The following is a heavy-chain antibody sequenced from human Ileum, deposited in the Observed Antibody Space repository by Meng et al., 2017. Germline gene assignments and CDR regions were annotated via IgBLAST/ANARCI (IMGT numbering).Heavy chain of an antibody. CDR2: IFDTGPP. CDR1: GGSISSGDYY. V-gene: IGHV4-30-4*01. D-gene: IGHD1-26*01. CDR3: AASLDGNRFDP. J-gene: IGHJ5*02. Sequence: VQLQESGPGLVKSSQTLSLTCTVSGGSISSGDYYWSWIRQPPGKGLEWIGYIFDTGPPSYSPPLRSRLSISMDTSKNQFSLRLTSVSAADTAVYYCAASLDGNRFDPWGQGTLVTVLL.